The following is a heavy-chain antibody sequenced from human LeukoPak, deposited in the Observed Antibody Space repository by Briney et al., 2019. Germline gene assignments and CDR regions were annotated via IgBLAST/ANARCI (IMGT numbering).Heavy chain of an antibody. CDR1: GFTFSSYS. CDR2: ISSSSSYI. D-gene: IGHD3-10*01. V-gene: IGHV3-21*01. Sequence: GSLRLSCAASGFTFSSYSMNWVRQAPGKGLEWVSSISSSSSYIYYADSVKGRFTISRDNAKNSLCLQMNSLRAEDTAVYYCARARGSGSYRYFDYWGQGTLVTVSS. CDR3: ARARGSGSYRYFDY. J-gene: IGHJ4*02.